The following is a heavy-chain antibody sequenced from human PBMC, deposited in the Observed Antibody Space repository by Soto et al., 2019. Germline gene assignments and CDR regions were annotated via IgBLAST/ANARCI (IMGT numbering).Heavy chain of an antibody. Sequence: QVQLVQSGAEVKKPGSSVKVSCKASGGTFSSYAISWVRQAPGQGLEWMGGIIPIFGTANYAQKFQGRVTITADESTSTAYMELSSLRSEDTAVYYCAREGGYSYREYRLAPEYYFDYWGQGTLVTVSS. V-gene: IGHV1-69*01. CDR3: AREGGYSYREYRLAPEYYFDY. J-gene: IGHJ4*02. CDR2: IIPIFGTA. D-gene: IGHD5-18*01. CDR1: GGTFSSYA.